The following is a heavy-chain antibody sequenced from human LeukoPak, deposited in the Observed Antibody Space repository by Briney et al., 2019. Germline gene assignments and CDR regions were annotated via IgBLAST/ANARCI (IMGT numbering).Heavy chain of an antibody. CDR2: ISGSGGST. CDR3: AKPVYYYDSSGYYWFDY. J-gene: IGHJ4*02. D-gene: IGHD3-22*01. Sequence: GGSLRLSCAASGFTFSSDAMSWVRQAPGKGLEWVSAISGSGGSTYYADSVKGRFTISRDNSKNTLYLQMNSLRAEDTAVYYCAKPVYYYDSSGYYWFDYWGQGTLVTVSS. V-gene: IGHV3-23*01. CDR1: GFTFSSDA.